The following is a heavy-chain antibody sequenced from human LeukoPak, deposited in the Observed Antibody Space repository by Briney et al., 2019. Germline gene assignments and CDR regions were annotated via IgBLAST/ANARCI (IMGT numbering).Heavy chain of an antibody. CDR1: GGSVSSSSYY. Sequence: PSETLSLTCTVSGGSVSSSSYYWGWIRQPPGKGLEWIGSIYYSGTTYYNPSLKSRVTISVDTSKNQFSLKLSSVTAADTAVYYCARLNIIGSSPVHHFDYWGQGTLVTVSS. D-gene: IGHD6-13*01. J-gene: IGHJ4*02. CDR3: ARLNIIGSSPVHHFDY. V-gene: IGHV4-39*01. CDR2: IYYSGTT.